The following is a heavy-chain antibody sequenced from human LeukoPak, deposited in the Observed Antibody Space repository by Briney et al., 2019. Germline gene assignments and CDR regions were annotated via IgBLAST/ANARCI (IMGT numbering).Heavy chain of an antibody. D-gene: IGHD5-18*01. CDR1: GFTFRTYW. Sequence: SGGSLRLSCAVSGFTFRTYWMHWVRQVPGEGLVWVSRINEDGRITNYADSVKGRFSISRDNAKNTLYLQMNSLRDEDTAVYYCARDTHKDSYVDYWGQGTLVTVSS. CDR3: ARDTHKDSYVDY. V-gene: IGHV3-74*01. J-gene: IGHJ4*02. CDR2: INEDGRIT.